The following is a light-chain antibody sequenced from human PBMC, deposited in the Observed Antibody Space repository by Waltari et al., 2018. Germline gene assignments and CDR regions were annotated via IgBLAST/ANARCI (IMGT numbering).Light chain of an antibody. CDR2: GAS. V-gene: IGKV3-20*01. CDR1: QSVTRA. CDR3: QHYLRLPVT. J-gene: IGKJ1*01. Sequence: DIVLTQSPGTLSLSPGESATLSCRTRQSVTRALAWYQQKPGQAPRLLIYGASNRATGIPDRFSGSGSGTDFSLTISSLEPEDFAVYYCQHYLRLPVTFGQGTKVEVK.